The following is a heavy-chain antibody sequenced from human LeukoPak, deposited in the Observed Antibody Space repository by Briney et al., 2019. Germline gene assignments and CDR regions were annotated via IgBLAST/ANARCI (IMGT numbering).Heavy chain of an antibody. CDR1: GGPFSGYY. Sequence: PSETLSLTCGVYGGPFSGYYWSWIRQPPGKGLEWIGEIHRSGRTNYKSSLKSRVAISVDTSKSQCSLKPPSVTAADTAVYYCARGGGYRDYWGQGTLVTVSS. V-gene: IGHV4-34*01. CDR2: IHRSGRT. CDR3: ARGGGYRDY. D-gene: IGHD5-12*01. J-gene: IGHJ4*02.